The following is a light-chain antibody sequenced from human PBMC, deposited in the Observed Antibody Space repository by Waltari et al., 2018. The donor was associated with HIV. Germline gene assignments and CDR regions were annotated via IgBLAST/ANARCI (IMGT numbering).Light chain of an antibody. Sequence: DIVMTQTPLSLSVTPGQPASISCKASQSLLDTDGKTYLFWYLQKAGQPPQLLMYEVSHRFSGVPDRFSGSGSGTDFTLHISRVEPEDVGIYYCMQCLQVPLTLGGGTRVDIK. V-gene: IGKV2D-29*01. J-gene: IGKJ4*01. CDR2: EVS. CDR1: QSLLDTDGKTY. CDR3: MQCLQVPLT.